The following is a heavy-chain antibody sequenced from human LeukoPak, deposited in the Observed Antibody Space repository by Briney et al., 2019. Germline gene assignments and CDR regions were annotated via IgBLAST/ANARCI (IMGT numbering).Heavy chain of an antibody. CDR1: GFTFDEYG. CDR3: VKDLNWAFDY. Sequence: GGSLRLSCAASGFTFDEYGMSWVRQAPGKGLEWVSSINWDGGSTAYADSVKGRFTISRDNAKNSLYLQINSLRAEDTAVYYCVKDLNWAFDYWGQGTLVTVSS. CDR2: INWDGGST. D-gene: IGHD3-16*01. J-gene: IGHJ4*02. V-gene: IGHV3-20*04.